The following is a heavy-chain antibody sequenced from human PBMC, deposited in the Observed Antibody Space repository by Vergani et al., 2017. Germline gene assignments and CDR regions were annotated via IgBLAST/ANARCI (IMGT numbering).Heavy chain of an antibody. V-gene: IGHV4-31*03. J-gene: IGHJ5*02. CDR3: ARVSSGYYSGWFDP. CDR2: IYSSGST. D-gene: IGHD3-22*01. Sequence: QVQLQESGPGLVKPSQTLSLTCTVSGGSISSGGYYWSWIRQHPGKGLEWIGYIYSSGSTYYNPSLKSRVTISVVTSKNQFSLKLSSVTAADTAVYYCARVSSGYYSGWFDPWGQGTLVTVSS. CDR1: GGSISSGGYY.